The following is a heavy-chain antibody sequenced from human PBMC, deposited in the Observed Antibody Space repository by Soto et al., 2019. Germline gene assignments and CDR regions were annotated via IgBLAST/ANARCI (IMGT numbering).Heavy chain of an antibody. Sequence: PSETLSLTCAVYGGSFSGYYWSWIRQPPGKGLEWIGEINHSGSTNCNPSLKSRVTISVDTSKNQFSLKLSSVTAADTAVYYCARCPIDHNWLDPWGRGTLVTVAS. D-gene: IGHD3-9*01. CDR2: INHSGST. V-gene: IGHV4-34*01. J-gene: IGHJ5*02. CDR1: GGSFSGYY. CDR3: ARCPIDHNWLDP.